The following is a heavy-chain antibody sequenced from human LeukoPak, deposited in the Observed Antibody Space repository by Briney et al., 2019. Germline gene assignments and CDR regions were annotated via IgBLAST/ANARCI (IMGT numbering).Heavy chain of an antibody. Sequence: GGSLRLSCEASGFSYSAAWMTWVRQAPGKGLEWVATIKNDGSDKYYVDSVKGRFTLSRDNAKNSVYLQMNSLRVEDTAVYYCVNLGYSDGGQGTLVTVSS. D-gene: IGHD5-12*01. CDR2: IKNDGSDK. CDR3: VNLGYSD. V-gene: IGHV3-7*01. CDR1: GFSYSAAW. J-gene: IGHJ4*02.